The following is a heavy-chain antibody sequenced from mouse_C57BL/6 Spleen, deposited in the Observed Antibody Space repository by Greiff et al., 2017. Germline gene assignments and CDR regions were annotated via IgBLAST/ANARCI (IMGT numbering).Heavy chain of an antibody. CDR2: IWSGGST. J-gene: IGHJ1*03. V-gene: IGHV2-2*01. D-gene: IGHD1-1*01. CDR1: GFSLTSYG. CDR3: AREYGSSSSYFYV. Sequence: VQLQQSGPGLVQPSQSLSITCTVSGFSLTSYGVHWVRQSPGKGLEWLGVIWSGGSTDSNAAFISRLSISKDNSKSQVFFKMNSLQADDTAIYYCAREYGSSSSYFYVWGTGTTVTVSS.